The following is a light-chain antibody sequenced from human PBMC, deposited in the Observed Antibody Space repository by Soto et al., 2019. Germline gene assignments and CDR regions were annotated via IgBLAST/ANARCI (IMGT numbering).Light chain of an antibody. V-gene: IGKV3-15*01. CDR1: QSVSTN. Sequence: EIVMTQSPATLSVSPGERATLSCRASQSVSTNLAWFQQKPGQAPRLLIYDVSTTATGFPARFSGSGSGTEFTLTISSLQSEDVAVYYCQQYNNWPRTFGQGTKLEIK. CDR2: DVS. CDR3: QQYNNWPRT. J-gene: IGKJ2*01.